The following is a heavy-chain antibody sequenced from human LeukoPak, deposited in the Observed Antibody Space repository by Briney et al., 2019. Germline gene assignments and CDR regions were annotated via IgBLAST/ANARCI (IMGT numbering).Heavy chain of an antibody. CDR3: ARGRGVFDY. CDR1: GGSFSFYY. V-gene: IGHV4-34*01. CDR2: ISQSGST. J-gene: IGHJ4*02. Sequence: SKTLSLTCGVSGGSFSFYYWSWIRQPPGKGLEWIGEISQSGSTNYNPSLKSRVNISVDTSKNQFSLKLSSVTAADTAVYYCARGRGVFDYWGQGTLVTVSS. D-gene: IGHD3-10*01.